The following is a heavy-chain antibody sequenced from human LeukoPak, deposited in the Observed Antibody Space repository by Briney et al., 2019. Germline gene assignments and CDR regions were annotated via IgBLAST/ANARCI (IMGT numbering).Heavy chain of an antibody. CDR1: GFTFSTYS. D-gene: IGHD2-2*02. J-gene: IGHJ4*02. CDR2: ISGSSSNSADGGI. V-gene: IGHV3-48*02. Sequence: LAGGSLRLSCTASGFTFSTYSMNWVRQAPGRWLEWVSYISGSSSNSADGGIEYAEFTKARSTISRDNDKNSLHLEKNSLRDGDTAVYYCARGTGSDSCYIDYLRQATQV. CDR3: ARGTGSDSCYIDY.